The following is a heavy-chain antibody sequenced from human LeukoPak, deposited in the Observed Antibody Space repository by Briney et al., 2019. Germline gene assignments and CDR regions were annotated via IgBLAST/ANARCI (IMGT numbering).Heavy chain of an antibody. J-gene: IGHJ4*02. Sequence: ASVKVSCKASGYTFTSYAMHWVRQAPGQRLEWMGWINAGNGNTKYSQEFQGRVTTTRDTSISTAYMELSRLRSDDTAVYYCARGAGGNYWGQGTLVTVSS. CDR1: GYTFTSYA. CDR2: INAGNGNT. D-gene: IGHD4-23*01. CDR3: ARGAGGNY. V-gene: IGHV1-3*01.